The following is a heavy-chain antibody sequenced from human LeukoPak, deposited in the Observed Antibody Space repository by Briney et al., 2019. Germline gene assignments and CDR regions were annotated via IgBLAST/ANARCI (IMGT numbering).Heavy chain of an antibody. CDR2: IIPTFGTA. V-gene: IGHV1-69*05. Sequence: SVKVSCKASGGTFSSYAISWVLQAPGQGLEWMGGIIPTFGTANYAQKFQGRVTITTDESTSTAYMELSSLRSEDTAVYYCARVYSSGYYHYYYMDVWGKGTTVTVSS. J-gene: IGHJ6*03. D-gene: IGHD3-22*01. CDR1: GGTFSSYA. CDR3: ARVYSSGYYHYYYMDV.